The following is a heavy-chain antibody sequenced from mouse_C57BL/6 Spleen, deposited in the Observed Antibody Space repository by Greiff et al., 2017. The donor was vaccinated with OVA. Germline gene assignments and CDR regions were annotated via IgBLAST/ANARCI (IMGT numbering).Heavy chain of an antibody. Sequence: QVQLQQSGAELVKPGASVKLSCKASGYTFTSYWMHWVKQRPGQGLEWIGMIHPNSGSTNYNEKFKSKATLTVDKSSSTAYMQLSSLTSEDSAVYYCAYYYGSVYYFDYWGQGTTLTVSS. CDR3: AYYYGSVYYFDY. CDR2: IHPNSGST. D-gene: IGHD1-1*01. V-gene: IGHV1-64*01. CDR1: GYTFTSYW. J-gene: IGHJ2*01.